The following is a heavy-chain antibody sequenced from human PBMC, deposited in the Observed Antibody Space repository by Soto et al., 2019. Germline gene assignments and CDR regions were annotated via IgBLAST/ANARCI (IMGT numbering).Heavy chain of an antibody. J-gene: IGHJ5*02. CDR2: TYYRSKWYN. Sequence: QSQTLSLTCAISGDSVSSNSAAWNWIRQSPSRGLEWLGRTYYRSKWYNDYAVSVKSRITINPDTSKNQFSLQLNPVTPEDTAAYYCARSPPSRYYYGSGSYQVTFNWFDPWGQGTLVTVSS. V-gene: IGHV6-1*01. CDR1: GDSVSSNSAA. D-gene: IGHD3-10*01. CDR3: ARSPPSRYYYGSGSYQVTFNWFDP.